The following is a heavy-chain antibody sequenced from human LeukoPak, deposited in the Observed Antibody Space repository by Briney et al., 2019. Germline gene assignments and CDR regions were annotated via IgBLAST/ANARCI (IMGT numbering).Heavy chain of an antibody. CDR3: ARGYYYDSSGYSD. V-gene: IGHV1-69*04. CDR2: IIPILGIA. CDR1: GGTFSSYA. D-gene: IGHD3-22*01. Sequence: SVKVSCKASGGTFSSYAISWVRQAPGQGLEWMGRIIPILGIANYAQKFQGRVTITADKSTSTAYMELSSLRSEDTGVYYCARGYYYDSSGYSDWGQGTMVTVSS. J-gene: IGHJ3*01.